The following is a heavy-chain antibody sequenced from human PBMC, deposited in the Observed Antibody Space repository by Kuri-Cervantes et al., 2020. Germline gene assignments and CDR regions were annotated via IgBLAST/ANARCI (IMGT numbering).Heavy chain of an antibody. Sequence: SCAVYGGTFSGYYWSWIRQPPGKGLEWIGYIYYSGSTYYNPSLKSRVTISVDTSKNQFSLKLSSVTAADTAVYYCARADPNDYGGISGFDYWGQGTLVTVSS. CDR1: GGTFSGYY. V-gene: IGHV4-30-4*01. J-gene: IGHJ4*02. CDR3: ARADPNDYGGISGFDY. D-gene: IGHD4-23*01. CDR2: IYYSGST.